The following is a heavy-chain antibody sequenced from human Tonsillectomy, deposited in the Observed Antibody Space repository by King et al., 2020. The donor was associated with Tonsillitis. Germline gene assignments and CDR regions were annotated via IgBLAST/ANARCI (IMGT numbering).Heavy chain of an antibody. CDR2: IGSSGRAI. CDR3: ARDSGYTIFDD. V-gene: IGHV3-48*03. Sequence: VQLVESGGGLVQPGGSLRLSCAASGFTFSSYEMNWVRQAPGKGLEWVSYIGSSGRAIYYADSVKGRFTISRDNAKNSLYLQMNSLRAEDTSVYYCARDSGYTIFDDWGQGTLVTVSS. D-gene: IGHD5-12*01. CDR1: GFTFSSYE. J-gene: IGHJ4*02.